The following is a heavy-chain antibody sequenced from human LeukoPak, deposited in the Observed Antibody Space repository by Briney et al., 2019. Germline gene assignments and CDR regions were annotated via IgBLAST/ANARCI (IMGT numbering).Heavy chain of an antibody. CDR3: AKGKVSDS. Sequence: GALRLSCAASGFTFSSYAVSWVRQTPGRGLEWVSAISGSGGSTYYADSVEGRFTISRDNSNNTLYLQMNSLRAEDTAVYYCAKGKVSDSWGQGTLVTVSS. D-gene: IGHD3-10*01. V-gene: IGHV3-23*01. CDR1: GFTFSSYA. J-gene: IGHJ4*02. CDR2: ISGSGGST.